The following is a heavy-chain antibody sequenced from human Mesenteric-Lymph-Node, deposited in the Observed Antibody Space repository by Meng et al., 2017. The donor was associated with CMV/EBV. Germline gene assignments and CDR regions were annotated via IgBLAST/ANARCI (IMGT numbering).Heavy chain of an antibody. D-gene: IGHD6-25*01. CDR3: AKDQKEKAAINPGYNAMDV. CDR2: IRFDGINQ. J-gene: IGHJ6*02. Sequence: GGSLRLSCALSGVPLIRYGMHWVRQAPGKGLEWVAFIRFDGINQYYADSVEGRFTVSRDSSRNTLYLQMNSLRVEDTAVFYCAKDQKEKAAINPGYNAMDVWGQGTTVTVSS. CDR1: GVPLIRYG. V-gene: IGHV3-30*02.